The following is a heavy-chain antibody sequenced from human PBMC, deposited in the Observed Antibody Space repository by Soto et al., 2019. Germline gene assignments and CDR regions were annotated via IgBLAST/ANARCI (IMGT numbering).Heavy chain of an antibody. Sequence: SETLSLTFAVSGGSISSSNWWGWVRQPPGKGLEWIGEIYHSGSTNYNPSLKSRVTISVDKSKNQFSLKLSSVTAADTAVYYCARFEAVAGDYYYYYYGMDVWGQGTTVTVSS. D-gene: IGHD6-19*01. V-gene: IGHV4-4*02. CDR2: IYHSGST. CDR3: ARFEAVAGDYYYYYYGMDV. J-gene: IGHJ6*02. CDR1: GGSISSSNW.